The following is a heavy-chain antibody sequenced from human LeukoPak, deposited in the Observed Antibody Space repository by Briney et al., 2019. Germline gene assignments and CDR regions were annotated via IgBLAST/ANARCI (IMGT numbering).Heavy chain of an antibody. J-gene: IGHJ4*02. CDR2: INPNSGGT. CDR1: GYTFTGYY. CDR3: ARDRTRTGYSSGWYHDY. Sequence: ASVKVSCKASGYTFTGYYMHWVRQAPGQGLEWMGWINPNSGGTNYAQKFQGRVTMTRDTSISTAYMELSRLGSDDTAVYYCARDRTRTGYSSGWYHDYWGQGTLVTVPS. D-gene: IGHD6-19*01. V-gene: IGHV1-2*02.